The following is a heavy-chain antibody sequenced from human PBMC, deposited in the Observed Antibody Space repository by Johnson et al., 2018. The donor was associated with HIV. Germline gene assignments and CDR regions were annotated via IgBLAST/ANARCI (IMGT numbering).Heavy chain of an antibody. D-gene: IGHD2-8*02. CDR3: ARGPSQLYCPEVAFDI. CDR2: IFTAGDV. V-gene: IGHV3-66*02. Sequence: VQLVESGGGVVQPGRSLRLSCSASGITVSSNYMSWVRQAPGKGLEWVSVIFTAGDVYYSDSVKGRFTISRDNSKNILYLQMNSLRPEDTAVYYCARGPSQLYCPEVAFDIWGQGTMVIVSS. J-gene: IGHJ3*02. CDR1: GITVSSNY.